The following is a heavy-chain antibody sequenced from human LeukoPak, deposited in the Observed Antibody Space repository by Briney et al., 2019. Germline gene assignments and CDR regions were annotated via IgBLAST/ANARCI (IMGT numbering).Heavy chain of an antibody. Sequence: ASVKVSCKASGYTFTNFGISWVRQAPGQGLEWMGWISAYNGNTNYAQRLQGRVTVTRDTSTSTVHMELSGLRSEDTAVYYCARDQEGFDYWGQGTLVTVSS. J-gene: IGHJ4*02. CDR2: ISAYNGNT. CDR3: ARDQEGFDY. V-gene: IGHV1-18*01. CDR1: GYTFTNFG.